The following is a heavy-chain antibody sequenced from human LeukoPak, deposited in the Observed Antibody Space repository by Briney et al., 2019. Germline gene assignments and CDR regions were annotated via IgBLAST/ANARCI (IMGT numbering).Heavy chain of an antibody. Sequence: HPGGSLRLSCAASGFTFSSYGMSWVRQAPGKGLEWVSAISGSGGSTYYADSVKGRFTISRDNSKNTLYLQMNSLRAEDTAVYYCAKNRNRMIVADAFDIWGQGTIVTVSS. J-gene: IGHJ3*02. CDR3: AKNRNRMIVADAFDI. D-gene: IGHD3-22*01. V-gene: IGHV3-23*01. CDR2: ISGSGGST. CDR1: GFTFSSYG.